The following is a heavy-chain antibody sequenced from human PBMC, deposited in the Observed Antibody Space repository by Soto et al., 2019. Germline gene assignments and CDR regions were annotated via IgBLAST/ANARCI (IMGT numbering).Heavy chain of an antibody. CDR1: GGTFSSYT. Sequence: QVQLVQSGAEVKKPGSSVKVSCTASGGTFSSYTISWVRQAPGQGLEWMGRIIPILGIANYAQKFQGRVTITADKSTSTAYMELSSLRFEDTAVYYWARDGGYCSGGSCRFPFFFDYWGQGTLVTVSS. D-gene: IGHD2-15*01. CDR3: ARDGGYCSGGSCRFPFFFDY. V-gene: IGHV1-69*08. CDR2: IIPILGIA. J-gene: IGHJ4*02.